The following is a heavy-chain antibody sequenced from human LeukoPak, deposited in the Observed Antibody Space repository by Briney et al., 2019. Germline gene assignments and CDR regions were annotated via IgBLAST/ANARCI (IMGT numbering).Heavy chain of an antibody. V-gene: IGHV3-23*01. J-gene: IGHJ5*02. CDR1: GFIFSDYA. CDR2: ITASGDRT. CDR3: ARAVPGPGAILWFDP. D-gene: IGHD2-2*02. Sequence: GESLRLSCAASGFIFSDYAMIWVRQAPGKGLEWVSGITASGDRTYYADSVKGRFTISRDNAKNSLYLHMNSLRAEDTAVYHCARAVPGPGAILWFDPWGQGTLVTVSS.